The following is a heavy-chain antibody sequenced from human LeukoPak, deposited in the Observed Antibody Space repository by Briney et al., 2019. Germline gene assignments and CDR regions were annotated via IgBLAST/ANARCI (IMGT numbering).Heavy chain of an antibody. D-gene: IGHD2-15*01. J-gene: IGHJ4*02. CDR1: GCTFTSYG. Sequence: ASVKVSCKASGCTFTSYGISWVRQAPGQGLEWMGWISAYNGNTNYAQKLQGRVTMTTDTSTSTAYMELRSLRSDDTAVYYCARGGYCSGGSCYNTVYFDYWGQGTLVTVSS. CDR3: ARGGYCSGGSCYNTVYFDY. CDR2: ISAYNGNT. V-gene: IGHV1-18*01.